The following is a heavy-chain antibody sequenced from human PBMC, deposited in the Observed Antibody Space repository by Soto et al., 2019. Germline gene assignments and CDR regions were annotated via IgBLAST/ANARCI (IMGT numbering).Heavy chain of an antibody. J-gene: IGHJ4*02. CDR3: ARGPAVAGPIDY. V-gene: IGHV3-30-3*01. CDR2: ISYDGSNK. D-gene: IGHD6-19*01. CDR1: GFTFSSYA. Sequence: GESLKISCAASGFTFSSYAMHWVRQAPGKGLEWVAVISYDGSNKYYADSVKGRFTISRDNSKNTLYLQMNSLRAEDTAVYYCARGPAVAGPIDYWGQGTLVTVSS.